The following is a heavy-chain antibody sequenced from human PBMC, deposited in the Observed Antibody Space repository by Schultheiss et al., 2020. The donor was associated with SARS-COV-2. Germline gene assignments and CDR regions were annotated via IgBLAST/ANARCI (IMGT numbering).Heavy chain of an antibody. Sequence: SQTLSLTCAVSGYSISSGYYWGWIRQPPGKGLEWIGSIYHSGSTYYNPSLKSRVTISVDTSKNQFYLKLSSVTAADTAVYYCARRGYCSSTSCRPFDYWGQGTLVTVSS. V-gene: IGHV4-38-2*01. CDR1: GYSISSGYY. CDR3: ARRGYCSSTSCRPFDY. D-gene: IGHD2-2*01. J-gene: IGHJ4*02. CDR2: IYHSGST.